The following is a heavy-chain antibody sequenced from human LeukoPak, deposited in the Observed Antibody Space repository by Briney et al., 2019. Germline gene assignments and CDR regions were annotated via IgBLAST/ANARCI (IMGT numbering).Heavy chain of an antibody. V-gene: IGHV4-59*01. D-gene: IGHD3-16*02. CDR2: IYYSGST. CDR3: ASVVPPKGHAFDI. J-gene: IGHJ3*02. Sequence: PSETLSLTCIVSGGSISSYYWSWIRQPPGKGLEWIGYIYYSGSTNYNPSLKSRVTISVDTSKNQFSLKLSSVTAADTAVYYCASVVPPKGHAFDIWGQGTMVTVSP. CDR1: GGSISSYY.